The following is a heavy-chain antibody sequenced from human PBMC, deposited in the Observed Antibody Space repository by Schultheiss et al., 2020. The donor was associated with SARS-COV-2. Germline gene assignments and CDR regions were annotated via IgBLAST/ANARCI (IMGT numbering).Heavy chain of an antibody. Sequence: GESLKISCAASGFTFSSYPMHWVRQAPGKGLEWVAVISYDGSNKYYADSVKGRFTISRDNSKNTLYLQMNSLRAEDTAVYFCATDRVGPTTDFDHWGQGTLVTVSS. CDR1: GFTFSSYP. CDR2: ISYDGSNK. J-gene: IGHJ4*02. D-gene: IGHD1-26*01. V-gene: IGHV3-30*04. CDR3: ATDRVGPTTDFDH.